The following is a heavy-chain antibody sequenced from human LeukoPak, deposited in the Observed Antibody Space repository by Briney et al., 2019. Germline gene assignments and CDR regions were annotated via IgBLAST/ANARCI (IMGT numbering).Heavy chain of an antibody. Sequence: GGSLRLSCSASGFTFNRFYLHWVRQAPGKGLEFVSHISSNGATTYYADSVKGRFTISRDNSKNTLYLQMNSLRAEDTAVYYCARVSFWSGPLGYLDYWGQGTLVTVSS. CDR3: ARVSFWSGPLGYLDY. CDR1: GFTFNRFY. CDR2: ISSNGATT. D-gene: IGHD3-3*01. V-gene: IGHV3-64*04. J-gene: IGHJ4*02.